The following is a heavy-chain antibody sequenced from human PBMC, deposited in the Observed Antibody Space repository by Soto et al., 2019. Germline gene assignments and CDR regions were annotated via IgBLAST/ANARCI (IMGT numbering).Heavy chain of an antibody. CDR2: VWYDGGNK. V-gene: IGHV3-33*01. CDR3: VRAAGYSGNDYVYYYGMEV. D-gene: IGHD5-12*01. J-gene: IGHJ6*02. CDR1: GFTFRNYG. Sequence: QVQLVESGGGVVQPGRSLRLSCAASGFTFRNYGMHWDRQAPAKGLEWVALVWYDGGNKNYVDSVKGRFTISRDNSKNTLYLQMNSLRDEDTAVYYCVRAAGYSGNDYVYYYGMEVWGQGTTVTVSS.